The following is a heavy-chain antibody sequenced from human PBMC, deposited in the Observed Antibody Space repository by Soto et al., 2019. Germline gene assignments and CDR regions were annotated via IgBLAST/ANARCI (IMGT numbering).Heavy chain of an antibody. J-gene: IGHJ5*02. CDR1: GYTFTSYG. CDR2: ISAYNGNT. V-gene: IGHV1-18*01. CDR3: ARSALGDTAMVKWFDP. D-gene: IGHD5-18*01. Sequence: ASVKVSCKASGYTFTSYGISWVRQAPGQGLDWMGWISAYNGNTNYAQKLQGRVTMTTDTSTSTAYMELRSLRSDDTALYYCARSALGDTAMVKWFDPWGQGTLVTVSS.